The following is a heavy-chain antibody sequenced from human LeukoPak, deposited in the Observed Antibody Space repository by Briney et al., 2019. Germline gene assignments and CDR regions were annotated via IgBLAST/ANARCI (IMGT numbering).Heavy chain of an antibody. J-gene: IGHJ4*02. CDR3: ARERLVDLATIFDY. CDR2: IYYSGST. V-gene: IGHV4-59*01. CDR1: GGSISSYY. D-gene: IGHD5-24*01. Sequence: SETLSLTCTVSGGSISSYYWSWIRQPPGKGLEWIGYIYYSGSTNYNPSLKSRVTISVDTSKNQFSLKLTSVTAADTAVYYCARERLVDLATIFDYWGQGALVTVPS.